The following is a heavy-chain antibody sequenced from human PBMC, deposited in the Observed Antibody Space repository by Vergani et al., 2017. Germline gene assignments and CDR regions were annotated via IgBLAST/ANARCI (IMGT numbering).Heavy chain of an antibody. CDR3: ARGXGYSGSYYVYYFDY. D-gene: IGHD1-26*01. V-gene: IGHV3-33*01. CDR1: GFTFSSYG. Sequence: QVQLVESGGGVVQPGRSLRLSCAASGFTFSSYGMHWVRQAPGKGLEWVAVIWYDGSNKYYADSVKGRFTISRDNSKNTLYLQMNSLRAEDTAVYYCARGXGYSGSYYVYYFDYWGQGTLVTVSS. CDR2: IWYDGSNK. J-gene: IGHJ4*02.